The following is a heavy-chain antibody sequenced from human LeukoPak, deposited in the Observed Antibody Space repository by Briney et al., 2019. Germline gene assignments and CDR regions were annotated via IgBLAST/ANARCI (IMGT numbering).Heavy chain of an antibody. V-gene: IGHV4-34*01. D-gene: IGHD6-13*01. J-gene: IGHJ4*02. CDR2: INHSGST. Sequence: PSETLSLTCAVYGGSFSGYYWSWIRQPPGKGLEWIGEINHSGSTNYNPSLKSRVTISVDTSKNQFSLKLSSVTAADTAVYYCARGLKGGLSSSWPYYFDYWAREPWSPSPQ. CDR3: ARGLKGGLSSSWPYYFDY. CDR1: GGSFSGYY.